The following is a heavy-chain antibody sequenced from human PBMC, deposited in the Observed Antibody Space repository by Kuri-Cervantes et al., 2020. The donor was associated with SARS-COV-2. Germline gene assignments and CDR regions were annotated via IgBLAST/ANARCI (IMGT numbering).Heavy chain of an antibody. J-gene: IGHJ3*02. V-gene: IGHV1-45*02. Sequence: SVKVSCKASGDSFDYRFLHWVRQAPGQALEWMGWITPFNGNTNYAQRVQDRVTITRDRSMSTAYMELSSLRSEDTAMYYCARSGPGAISREDGAFDIWGQGTMVTVSS. D-gene: IGHD5-24*01. CDR1: GDSFDYRF. CDR2: ITPFNGNT. CDR3: ARSGPGAISREDGAFDI.